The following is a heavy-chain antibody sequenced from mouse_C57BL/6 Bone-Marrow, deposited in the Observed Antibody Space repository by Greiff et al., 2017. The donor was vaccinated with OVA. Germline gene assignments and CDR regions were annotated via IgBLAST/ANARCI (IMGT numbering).Heavy chain of an antibody. V-gene: IGHV1-64*01. CDR2: IHPNSGST. CDR3: ARSGTTVVADAMDY. D-gene: IGHD1-1*01. CDR1: GYTFTSYW. Sequence: VQLQQSGAELVKPGASVKLSCKASGYTFTSYWMHWVKQRPGQGLEWIGMIHPNSGSTNYNEKFKSKATLTVDKSSSTAYMQLSSLTSEDSAVYYCARSGTTVVADAMDYWGQGTSVTVSS. J-gene: IGHJ4*01.